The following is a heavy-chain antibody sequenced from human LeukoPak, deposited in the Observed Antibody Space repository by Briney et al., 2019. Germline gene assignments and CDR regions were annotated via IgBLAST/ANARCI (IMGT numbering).Heavy chain of an antibody. D-gene: IGHD2-21*01. CDR1: GFTFSNAY. CDR3: ITPLPYSAQ. J-gene: IGHJ4*02. CDR2: IKPRTDGETT. Sequence: GGSLRLSCAASGFTFSNAYMNWVRQAPGKGLEWVGRIKPRTDGETTEYAAPVKGRFSISRDDSKNMLYLQMNSLKTEDTAVYYCITPLPYSAQGGQGTLVTVSS. V-gene: IGHV3-15*07.